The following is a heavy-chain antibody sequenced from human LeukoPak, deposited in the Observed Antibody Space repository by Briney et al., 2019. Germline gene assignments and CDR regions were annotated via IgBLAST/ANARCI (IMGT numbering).Heavy chain of an antibody. CDR3: AKDVRLVRGVNYGSIIDYFDY. CDR2: ISGSGGST. V-gene: IGHV3-23*01. Sequence: GGSLRLSCAASGFTFSSYAMSWVRQAPGKGLEWVSAISGSGGSTYYAESVKGRFTISRDNSKNTLYLQMNSLRAEDTAVYYCAKDVRLVRGVNYGSIIDYFDYWGQGTLVTVSS. CDR1: GFTFSSYA. D-gene: IGHD3-10*01. J-gene: IGHJ4*02.